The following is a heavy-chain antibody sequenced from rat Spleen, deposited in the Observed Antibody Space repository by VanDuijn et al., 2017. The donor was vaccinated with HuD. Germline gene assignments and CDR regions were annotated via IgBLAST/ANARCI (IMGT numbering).Heavy chain of an antibody. CDR1: GFTFSNYW. V-gene: IGHV5-58*01. D-gene: IGHD1-11*01. CDR2: INTDGGST. Sequence: EVQLVETGGGLVQPGTSLKLSCVASGFTFSNYWMYWIRQAPGKGLEWISSINTDGGSTYYLDSVKGRFTISRDHAENTVYLQMNSLRSEDTATYYCAKDKDGGFGMDDWGQGASVTVSS. CDR3: AKDKDGGFGMDD. J-gene: IGHJ4*01.